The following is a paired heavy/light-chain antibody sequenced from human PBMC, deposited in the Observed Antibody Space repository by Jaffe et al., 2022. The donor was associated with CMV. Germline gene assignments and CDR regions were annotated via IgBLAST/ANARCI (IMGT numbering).Heavy chain of an antibody. V-gene: IGHV1-69*09. CDR2: IIPILGIA. CDR1: GGTFSSYA. D-gene: IGHD7-27*01. Sequence: QVQLVQSGAEVKKPGSSVKVSCKASGGTFSSYAISWVRQAPGQGLEWMGRIIPILGIANYAQKFQGRVTITADKSTSTAYMELSSLRSEDTAVYYCARDSSPTWTTANWVWGDYYYYMDVWGKGTTVTVSS. J-gene: IGHJ6*03. CDR3: ARDSSPTWTTANWVWGDYYYYMDV.
Light chain of an antibody. CDR3: QQRSNELT. CDR2: DAS. V-gene: IGKV3-11*01. CDR1: QSVSSY. Sequence: EIVLTQSPATLSLSPGERATLSCRASQSVSSYLAWYQQKPGQAPRLLIYDASNRATGIPARFSGSGSGTDFTLTISSLEPEDFAVYYCQQRSNELTFGGGTKVEIK. J-gene: IGKJ4*01.